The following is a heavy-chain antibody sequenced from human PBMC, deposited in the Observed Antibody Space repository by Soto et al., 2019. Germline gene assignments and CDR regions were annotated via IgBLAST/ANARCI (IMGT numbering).Heavy chain of an antibody. V-gene: IGHV3-30*03. J-gene: IGHJ4*02. CDR3: ARKRTIAAAGLDY. CDR2: ISYDGSNK. CDR1: GFTFSNYD. Sequence: GGSLRLSCAASGFTFSNYDMHWVRQAPGKGLEWVAVISYDGSNKDYADSAKGRFSISRDNSKKTLYLQMNSLRDEDTALYYCARKRTIAAAGLDYWGQGTLVTVSS. D-gene: IGHD6-13*01.